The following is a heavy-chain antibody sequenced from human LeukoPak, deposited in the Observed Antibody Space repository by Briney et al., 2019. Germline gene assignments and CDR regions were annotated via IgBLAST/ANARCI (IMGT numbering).Heavy chain of an antibody. CDR2: INPNNGDT. J-gene: IGHJ4*02. V-gene: IGHV1-2*02. CDR3: ARDLGLFCVYY. D-gene: IGHD3-22*01. Sequence: GASVKVSCKASGYTFTGYYIHWVRQAPGHGLEWMGWINPNNGDTAYAQKFQGRVTMTRDTSISTGYMELSRLRSDDTAVYSCARDLGLFCVYYWGQGTLVTVSS. CDR1: GYTFTGYY.